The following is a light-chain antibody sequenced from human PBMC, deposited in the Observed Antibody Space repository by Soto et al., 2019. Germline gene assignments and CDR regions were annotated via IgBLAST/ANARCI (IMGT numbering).Light chain of an antibody. CDR3: QQYSSPPVT. Sequence: DIVITQYPDSLSVSLGERATINCKSSQSVFSNSNNKSLLAWFQQKPGHPPRLLIYWASTRESGVPDRFSGSGSGTYFTLTISSLQAEDVAIYSFQQYSSPPVTFGQGTKVAI. CDR1: QSVFSNSNNKSL. V-gene: IGKV4-1*01. CDR2: WAS. J-gene: IGKJ1*01.